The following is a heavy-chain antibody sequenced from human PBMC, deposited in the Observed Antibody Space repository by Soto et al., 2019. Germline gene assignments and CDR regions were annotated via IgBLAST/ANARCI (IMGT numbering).Heavy chain of an antibody. CDR3: AKSVSGSFPL. V-gene: IGHV3-23*01. D-gene: IGHD6-19*01. CDR1: GFTFSSFG. J-gene: IGHJ4*02. Sequence: GGSLRLSCAASGFTFSSFGLNWVRQAPGKGLEWVSAISATGSGTYYADSVRGRFTVSRDNSKNTLFLQVNSLRAEDTATYFCAKSVSGSFPLWGQGTLVTVSS. CDR2: ISATGSGT.